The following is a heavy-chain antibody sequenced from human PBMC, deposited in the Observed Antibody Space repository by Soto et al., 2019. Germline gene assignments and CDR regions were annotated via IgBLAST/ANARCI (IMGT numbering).Heavy chain of an antibody. CDR3: ARDRITMVRGVIYYYYGMDV. CDR2: IYHSGST. Sequence: SETLSLTCAVSGGSISSSNLWSCVRQPPRKGLEWIGEIYHSGSTNYNPSLKSRVTISVDKSKNQFSLKLSSVTAADTAVYYCARDRITMVRGVIYYYYGMDVWGQGTTVTVYS. D-gene: IGHD3-10*01. J-gene: IGHJ6*02. V-gene: IGHV4-4*02. CDR1: GGSISSSNL.